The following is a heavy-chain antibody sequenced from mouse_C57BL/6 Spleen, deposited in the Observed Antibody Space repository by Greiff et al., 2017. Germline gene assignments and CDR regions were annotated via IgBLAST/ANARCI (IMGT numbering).Heavy chain of an antibody. CDR1: GYTFTSYW. V-gene: IGHV1-53*01. D-gene: IGHD2-2*01. Sequence: QVHVQQPGTELVKPGASVKLSCKASGYTFTSYWMHWVKQSPGQGLEWIGNINPINGGTNYNEKFKSKATLTVDKSSSTVYLQLSRLTSEDSAVDYCSRSHFAYAPLVNWGQGTLVTVSA. CDR2: INPINGGT. J-gene: IGHJ3*01. CDR3: SRSHFAYAPLVN.